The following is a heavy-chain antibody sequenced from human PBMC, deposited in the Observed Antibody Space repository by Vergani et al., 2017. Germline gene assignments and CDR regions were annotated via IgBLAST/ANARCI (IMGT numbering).Heavy chain of an antibody. CDR2: INNNGGST. V-gene: IGHV3-23*01. D-gene: IGHD2-2*01. J-gene: IGHJ3*01. CDR3: AKVGGSTSCPYGGGAFDV. CDR1: GFTFNSYA. Sequence: QLLESGGGLIQPGGSLRLSCEASGFTFNSYAMTWVRQAPGKGLEWVSGINNNGGSTYYADSVKGRFTITRDNSKNTLYLQMTDLRAEDTATYYCAKVGGSTSCPYGGGAFDVWGHGTMVTVSS.